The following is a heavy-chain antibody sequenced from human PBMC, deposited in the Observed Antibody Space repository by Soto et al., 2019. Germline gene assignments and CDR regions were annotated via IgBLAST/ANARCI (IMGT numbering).Heavy chain of an antibody. CDR3: ARDRVDAYYYYYGMDV. J-gene: IGHJ6*02. Sequence: QSQTLSLTCAISGDSVSSNSAAWNWIRQSPSRGLEWLGRTYYRSKWYNDYAVSVKSRITINPDTSKNQFSLQLNSVTPEDTAVYYCARDRVDAYYYYYGMDVWGQGTTVTVSS. D-gene: IGHD3-10*01. CDR2: TYYRSKWYN. CDR1: GDSVSSNSAA. V-gene: IGHV6-1*01.